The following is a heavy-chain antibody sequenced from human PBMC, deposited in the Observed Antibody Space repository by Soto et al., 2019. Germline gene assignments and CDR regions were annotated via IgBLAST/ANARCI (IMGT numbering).Heavy chain of an antibody. CDR1: GGTFSSYA. CDR3: ASIGHYYDSSGYSYYFDY. Sequence: ASVKVSSKASGGTFSSYASRWVRQAPGQGLEWMGGIIPIFGTANYAQKFQGRVTITADESTSTAYMELSSLRSEDTAVYYCASIGHYYDSSGYSYYFDYWGQGTLVTVSS. D-gene: IGHD3-22*01. J-gene: IGHJ4*02. V-gene: IGHV1-69*13. CDR2: IIPIFGTA.